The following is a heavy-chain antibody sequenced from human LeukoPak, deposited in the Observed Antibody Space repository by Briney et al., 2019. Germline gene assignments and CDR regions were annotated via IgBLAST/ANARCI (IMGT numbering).Heavy chain of an antibody. V-gene: IGHV4-4*07. CDR1: GGSISSYY. CDR3: ARGNYDFWSGYCFDY. CDR2: IYTSGST. Sequence: SETLSLTCTVSGGSISSYYWSWIRQPAGKGLEWIGRIYTSGSTNYNPSLKSRVTMSVDTSKNQFSLKLSSVTAADTAVYYCARGNYDFWSGYCFDYWGQGTLVTVSS. D-gene: IGHD3-3*01. J-gene: IGHJ4*02.